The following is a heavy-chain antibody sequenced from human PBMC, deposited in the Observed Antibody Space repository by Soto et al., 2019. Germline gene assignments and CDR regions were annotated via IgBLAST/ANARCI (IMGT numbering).Heavy chain of an antibody. V-gene: IGHV1-18*01. J-gene: IGHJ4*02. CDR1: GGTFSSYT. CDR3: ARDAAVGLFDY. Sequence: ASVKVSCKASGGTFSSYTISWVRQAPGQGLEWMGWISAYNGNTNYAQKLRGRVTMTTDTSTSTAYMELRSLRSDDTAVYYCARDAAVGLFDYWGQGTLVTVSS. CDR2: ISAYNGNT. D-gene: IGHD1-26*01.